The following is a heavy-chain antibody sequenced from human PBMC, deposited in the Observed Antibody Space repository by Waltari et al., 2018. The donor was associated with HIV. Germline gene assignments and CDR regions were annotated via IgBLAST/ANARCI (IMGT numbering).Heavy chain of an antibody. V-gene: IGHV1-2*02. D-gene: IGHD2-21*02. CDR1: GYTFTDYY. CDR2: INPNSGGT. CDR3: ARDRRCGLTASGAFDI. Sequence: QVHLAQSGAEVKKPGASVKVSCKSSGYTFTDYYMHWVRQAPGQGLEWMGWINPNSGGTNSAQRFQGRVTMTRDTSTSTTYMEMSRLRSDDTAVYYCARDRRCGLTASGAFDIWGHGTMVTVSS. J-gene: IGHJ3*02.